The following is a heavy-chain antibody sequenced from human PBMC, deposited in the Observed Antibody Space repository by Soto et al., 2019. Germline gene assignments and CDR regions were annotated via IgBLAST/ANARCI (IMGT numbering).Heavy chain of an antibody. CDR2: TYYRSKWYN. V-gene: IGHV6-1*01. J-gene: IGHJ4*02. CDR1: GDSVSSNDAT. Sequence: SQTLSLTCAISGDSVSSNDATWDWIRQSPSRGLEWLGRTYYRSKWYNDYAVSVKSRITINPDTSKNQFSLQLNSVTPEDTAVYYCARDHFYYDSSGYGGCTDYWGQGTLVTVSS. D-gene: IGHD3-22*01. CDR3: ARDHFYYDSSGYGGCTDY.